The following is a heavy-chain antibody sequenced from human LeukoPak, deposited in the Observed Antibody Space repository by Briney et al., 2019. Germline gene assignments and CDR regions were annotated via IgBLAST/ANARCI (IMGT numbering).Heavy chain of an antibody. CDR3: ARGEPPPAY. CDR2: INHSGST. CDR1: GGSFSGYY. J-gene: IGHJ4*02. Sequence: PSETLSLTCAVYGGSFSGYYWSWIRQPPGKGLEWIGEINHSGSTNYNPSLKSRVTISVDTSKNQFSLKLSSVTAADTAVYYCARGEPPPAYWGQGTLVTVSS. V-gene: IGHV4-34*01.